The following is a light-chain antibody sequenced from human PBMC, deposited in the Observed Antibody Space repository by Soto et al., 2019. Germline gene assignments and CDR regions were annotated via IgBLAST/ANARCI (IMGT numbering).Light chain of an antibody. CDR1: QNIIRH. J-gene: IGKJ5*01. CDR2: AAS. CDR3: QHSYSRPIA. V-gene: IGKV1-39*01. Sequence: DIHMTPSPSPLSACVGAGVTITCRASQNIIRHLNWYQHKPGRAPRLLIYAASTLQSGVPSRFTGSGSGTEFTLTISGLQPEDFATYYCQHSYSRPIAFGQGTRLEIK.